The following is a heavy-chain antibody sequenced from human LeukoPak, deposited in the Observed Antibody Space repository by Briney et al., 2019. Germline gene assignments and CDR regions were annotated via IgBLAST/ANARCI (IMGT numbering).Heavy chain of an antibody. Sequence: PGGSLRLSCAASGFTFSSYEMNWVRQAPGKGLEWVAVISYDGSNKYYADSVKGRFTISRDNSKNTLYLQMNSLRAEDTAVYYCARMYYDILTGYRPTYYFDYWGQGTLVTVSS. D-gene: IGHD3-9*01. CDR2: ISYDGSNK. V-gene: IGHV3-30-3*01. CDR1: GFTFSSYE. CDR3: ARMYYDILTGYRPTYYFDY. J-gene: IGHJ4*02.